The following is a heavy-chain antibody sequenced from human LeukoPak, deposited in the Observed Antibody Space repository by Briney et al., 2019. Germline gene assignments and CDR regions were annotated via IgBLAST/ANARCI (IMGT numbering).Heavy chain of an antibody. CDR1: GFTFSSYW. CDR3: ARVSSKTMVRALITKKNYYYYYMDV. CDR2: IKQDGSEK. V-gene: IGHV3-7*01. J-gene: IGHJ6*03. Sequence: GGSLRLSCAASGFTFSSYWMSWVRQAPGKGLEWVANIKQDGSEKYYVDSVKGRFTISRDNAKNSLYLQMNSLRAEDTAMYYCARVSSKTMVRALITKKNYYYYYMDVWGKGTAVTISS. D-gene: IGHD3-10*01.